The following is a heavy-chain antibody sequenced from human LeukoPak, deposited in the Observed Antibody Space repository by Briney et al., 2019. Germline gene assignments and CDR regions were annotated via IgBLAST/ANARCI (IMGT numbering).Heavy chain of an antibody. CDR3: AKEAAAAGTAILGY. Sequence: PGGSLRLSCVVSGFTFSNYAMTWVRQAPGKGLEWVSAISNGGAGTYYAESVKGRFTISRDNSKNTLYLQMDRLRAEDTALYYCAKEAAAAGTAILGYGGQGTQVTVSS. CDR2: ISNGGAGT. CDR1: GFTFSNYA. D-gene: IGHD6-13*01. J-gene: IGHJ4*02. V-gene: IGHV3-23*01.